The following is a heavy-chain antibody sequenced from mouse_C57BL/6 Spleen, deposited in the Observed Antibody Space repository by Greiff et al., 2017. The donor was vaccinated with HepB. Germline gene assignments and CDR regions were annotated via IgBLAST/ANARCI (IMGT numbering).Heavy chain of an antibody. CDR3: ARDFGNWNYAMDY. CDR1: GYSITSGYY. Sequence: EVKLVESGPGLVKPSQSLSLTCSVTGYSITSGYYWNWIRQFPGNKLEWMGYISYDGSNNYNQSLKNRISITRDTSKNQFFLNLNSVTTEDTATYYCARDFGNWNYAMDYWGQGTSVTVSS. CDR2: ISYDGSN. D-gene: IGHD2-1*01. J-gene: IGHJ4*01. V-gene: IGHV3-6*01.